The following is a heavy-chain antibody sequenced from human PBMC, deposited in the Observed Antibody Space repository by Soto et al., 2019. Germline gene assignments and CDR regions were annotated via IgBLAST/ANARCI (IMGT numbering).Heavy chain of an antibody. CDR2: MNPNSGNT. D-gene: IGHD5-12*01. J-gene: IGHJ6*03. Sequence: ASVKVSCKASGYTFTSYDINWVRQATGQGLEWMGWMNPNSGNTGYAQKFQGRVTMTRNTSISTAYMELSSLRSEDTAVYYCASNSGYENYYYYYMDVWGKGTTVTVSS. CDR1: GYTFTSYD. V-gene: IGHV1-8*01. CDR3: ASNSGYENYYYYYMDV.